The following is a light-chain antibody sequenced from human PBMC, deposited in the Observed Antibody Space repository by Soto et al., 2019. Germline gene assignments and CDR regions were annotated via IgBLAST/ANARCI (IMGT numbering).Light chain of an antibody. V-gene: IGLV2-11*01. CDR1: SSDVGGYNY. CDR2: DVS. CDR3: CSYAGSYSVV. J-gene: IGLJ2*01. Sequence: QSALTQPRSVSGSPGQSVTISCTGTSSDVGGYNYVSWYQQHTGKAPKLMISDVSKRPSGFPDRFSGSKSGNTASLTISGLQAEDEANYSCCSYAGSYSVVFGGGTKLTVL.